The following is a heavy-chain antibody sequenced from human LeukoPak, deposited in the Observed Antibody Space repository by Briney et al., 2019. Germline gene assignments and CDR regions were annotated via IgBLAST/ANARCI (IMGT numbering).Heavy chain of an antibody. CDR2: INHSGST. Sequence: SETLSLTCAVYGGSLSGYYWSWIRQPPGKGLEWIGEINHSGSTNYNPSLKSRVTISVDTSKNQFSLKLSSVTAADTAVYYCARVAYGDYVRVDYWGQGTLVTVSS. J-gene: IGHJ4*02. V-gene: IGHV4-34*01. CDR1: GGSLSGYY. D-gene: IGHD4-17*01. CDR3: ARVAYGDYVRVDY.